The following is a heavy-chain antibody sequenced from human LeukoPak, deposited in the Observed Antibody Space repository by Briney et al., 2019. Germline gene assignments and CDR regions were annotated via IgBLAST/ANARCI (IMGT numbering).Heavy chain of an antibody. Sequence: NPSETLSLTCTVSGGSISSYYWSWIRQPPGKGLEWIGYIYYSGSTNYNPSLKSRVTISVDTSKNQFSLKLSSVTAADTAVYYCASVWAVVPAAAEYFQHWGQGTLVTVSS. CDR1: GGSISSYY. CDR2: IYYSGST. CDR3: ASVWAVVPAAAEYFQH. J-gene: IGHJ1*01. D-gene: IGHD2-2*01. V-gene: IGHV4-59*12.